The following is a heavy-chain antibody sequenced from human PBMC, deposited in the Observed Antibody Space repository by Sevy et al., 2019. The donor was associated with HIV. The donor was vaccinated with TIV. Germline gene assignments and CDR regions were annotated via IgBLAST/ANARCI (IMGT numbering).Heavy chain of an antibody. V-gene: IGHV4-39*01. J-gene: IGHJ6*03. CDR3: ATHFQEQTLGRHYYYYYYMDV. D-gene: IGHD7-27*01. CDR1: GGSISSSSYY. CDR2: IYYSGST. Sequence: SETLSLTCTVSGGSISSSSYYWGWIRQPPGKGLEWIGSIYYSGSTYYNPSLKSRVTISVDTSKNQFSLKLSSVTAADTAVYYCATHFQEQTLGRHYYYYYYMDVWGKGTTVTVSS.